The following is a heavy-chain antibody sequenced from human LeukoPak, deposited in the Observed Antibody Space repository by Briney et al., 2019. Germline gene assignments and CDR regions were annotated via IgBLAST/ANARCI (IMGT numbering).Heavy chain of an antibody. D-gene: IGHD6-19*01. CDR3: ARSIAVAGTQVFDY. CDR1: GGTFSSYA. Sequence: GASVKVSCKASGGTFSSYAISWVRQAPGQGLEWVGRIIPILGIANYAQKFQGRVTITADKSTSTAYMELSSLRSEDTAVYYCARSIAVAGTQVFDYWGQGTLVTVSS. V-gene: IGHV1-69*04. J-gene: IGHJ4*02. CDR2: IIPILGIA.